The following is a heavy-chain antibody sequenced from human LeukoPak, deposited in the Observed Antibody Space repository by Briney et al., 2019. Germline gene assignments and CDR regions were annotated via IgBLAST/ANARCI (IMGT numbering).Heavy chain of an antibody. V-gene: IGHV7-4-1*02. J-gene: IGHJ4*02. CDR1: GGTFSSYA. CDR2: INTNTGNP. Sequence: ASVKVSCKASGGTFSSYAISWVRQAPGQGLEWMGWINTNTGNPTYAQGFTGRFVFSLDTSVSTAYLQISSLKAEDTAVYYCARVRFVAAAGSPQLDYWGQGTLVTVSS. D-gene: IGHD6-13*01. CDR3: ARVRFVAAAGSPQLDY.